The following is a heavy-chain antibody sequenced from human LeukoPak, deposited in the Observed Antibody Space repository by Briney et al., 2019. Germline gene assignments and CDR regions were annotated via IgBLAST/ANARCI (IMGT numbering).Heavy chain of an antibody. D-gene: IGHD3-10*01. J-gene: IGHJ6*03. CDR1: GGSVSGSY. CDR2: IYYSGAT. V-gene: IGHV4-59*02. CDR3: ARDSYGSGSSYNDYYYYMDV. Sequence: PSETLSLTCTVSGGSVSGSYWSWVRQSPGKGLEWVGYIYYSGATNYNPSLKSRVSISIDTSKNQFSLKLSSVTPADTAAYYCARDSYGSGSSYNDYYYYMDVWGKGTTVTIS.